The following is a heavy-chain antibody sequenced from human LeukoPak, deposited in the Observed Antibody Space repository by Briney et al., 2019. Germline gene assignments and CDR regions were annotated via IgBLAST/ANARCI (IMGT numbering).Heavy chain of an antibody. D-gene: IGHD2/OR15-2a*01. CDR3: ASFPLHRLFSPDYFDY. Sequence: GGSLRLSCAASGFTFSSYSMNWVRQAPGKGLVWVSRINSDGSSTSYADSVKGRYTISRDNSKNTLYLQMNSLRAEDTAVYYCASFPLHRLFSPDYFDYWGQGTMVTVSS. CDR2: INSDGSST. J-gene: IGHJ4*02. V-gene: IGHV3-74*01. CDR1: GFTFSSYS.